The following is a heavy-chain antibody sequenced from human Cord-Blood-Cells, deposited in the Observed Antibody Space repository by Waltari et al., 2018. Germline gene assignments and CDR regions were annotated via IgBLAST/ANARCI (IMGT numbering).Heavy chain of an antibody. D-gene: IGHD6-6*01. V-gene: IGHV3-53*01. CDR3: ARHRESSSFDY. Sequence: EVQLVESGGGLIQPGGSLRPSCSASGFTVSSHYMSWVRQAPGKVLEWVSVIYSGGSTYYADSVKGRFTISRDNSKNTLYLQMNSLRAEDTAVYYCARHRESSSFDYWGQGTLVTVSS. J-gene: IGHJ4*02. CDR2: IYSGGST. CDR1: GFTVSSHY.